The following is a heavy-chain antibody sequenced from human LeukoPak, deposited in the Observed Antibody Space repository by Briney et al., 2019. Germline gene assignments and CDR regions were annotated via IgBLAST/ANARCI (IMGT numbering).Heavy chain of an antibody. V-gene: IGHV3-23*01. J-gene: IGHJ4*02. CDR1: GFTFSRSA. D-gene: IGHD3-22*01. Sequence: GGSLRLSCAASGFTFSRSAMTWVRQGPGTGLEFVASIIYSGGATYYADSVKGRFTISKDNSKNTLYLQMNSLRAEDTALYYCAKDGLYYDGSEHVYYFDSWGQGTLVTVSS. CDR3: AKDGLYYDGSEHVYYFDS. CDR2: IIYSGGAT.